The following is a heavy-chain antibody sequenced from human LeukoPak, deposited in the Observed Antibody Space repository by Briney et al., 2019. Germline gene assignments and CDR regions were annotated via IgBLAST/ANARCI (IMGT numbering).Heavy chain of an antibody. J-gene: IGHJ5*02. Sequence: ASVKVSCKASGYTFTSYDINWVRQATGQGLEWMGWMNPNSGNTGYAQKFQGRVTMTRNTSISTAYMELSSLRSEDTAVYYCARMALTGYYRVKRFDPWGQGTLVTVSS. V-gene: IGHV1-8*01. CDR2: MNPNSGNT. CDR1: GYTFTSYD. D-gene: IGHD3-9*01. CDR3: ARMALTGYYRVKRFDP.